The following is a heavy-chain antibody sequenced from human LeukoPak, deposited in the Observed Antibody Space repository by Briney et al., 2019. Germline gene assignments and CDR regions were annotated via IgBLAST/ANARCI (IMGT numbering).Heavy chain of an antibody. V-gene: IGHV3-15*04. D-gene: IGHD1-7*01. CDR2: TVSEIDGGTT. J-gene: IGHJ6*02. Sequence: GGSLRLSCAASGFTFNYAWMSWVRQVPGKGLEWVGQTVSEIDGGTTDYATPVKGRFTISRDDSKSTLYLQMNSPRIEDTAVYYCTTDEDWNYARKDVWGQGATVIVSS. CDR1: GFTFNYAW. CDR3: TTDEDWNYARKDV.